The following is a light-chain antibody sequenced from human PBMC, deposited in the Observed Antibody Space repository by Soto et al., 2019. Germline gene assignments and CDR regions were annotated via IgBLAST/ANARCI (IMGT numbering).Light chain of an antibody. CDR2: EAS. CDR3: QQRGTWPRVM. Sequence: EIVLTQSPATLSLSPGERATLSCRASQSVSSYLAWYQQKPGQAPRLLIYEASNRATGIPARFSGSGSGTGFTLAISSLKPVDFAVYYCQQRGTWPRVMFGQGNKVEIK. CDR1: QSVSSY. V-gene: IGKV3-11*01. J-gene: IGKJ1*01.